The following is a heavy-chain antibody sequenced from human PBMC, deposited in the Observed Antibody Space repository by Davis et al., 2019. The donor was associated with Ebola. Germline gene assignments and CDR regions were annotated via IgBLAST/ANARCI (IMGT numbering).Heavy chain of an antibody. V-gene: IGHV3-30-3*01. CDR1: GFTFSSYA. CDR3: TTDPTTRITIFGVVIWPYNWFDP. CDR2: ISYDGSNK. J-gene: IGHJ5*02. D-gene: IGHD3-3*01. Sequence: GESLKISCAASGFTFSSYAMHWVRQAPGKGLEWVAVISYDGSNKYYADSVKGRFTISRDNSKNTLYLQMNSLRAEDTAVYYCTTDPTTRITIFGVVIWPYNWFDPWGQGTLVTVSS.